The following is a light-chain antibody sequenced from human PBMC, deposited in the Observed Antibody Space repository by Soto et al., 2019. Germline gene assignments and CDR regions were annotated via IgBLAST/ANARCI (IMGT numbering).Light chain of an antibody. CDR3: QQHSNWPPWT. J-gene: IGKJ1*01. CDR2: DAS. Sequence: EIVLTQSPATLSLSPGERATLSCRASQSVSSYLAWYQQKPGQAPRLLIYDASNRATGIPARFSGRGSGTDFTLTISSLQTDDVAVYYCQQHSNWPPWTFGQGTKVEIK. CDR1: QSVSSY. V-gene: IGKV3-11*01.